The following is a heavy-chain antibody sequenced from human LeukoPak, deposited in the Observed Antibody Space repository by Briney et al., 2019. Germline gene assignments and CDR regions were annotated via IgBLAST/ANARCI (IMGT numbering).Heavy chain of an antibody. V-gene: IGHV3-74*01. CDR1: GFNSSNYW. CDR2: IDSDGSST. Sequence: GGSLRLSCAASGFNSSNYWMHWVRQGPGKGLVWVSRIDSDGSSTDYADSVKGRFTISRDSAKNTLYLQMNSLRAEDTAVYYCARGGGSYGWFDPWGQGTLVTVSS. CDR3: ARGGGSYGWFDP. D-gene: IGHD3-16*01. J-gene: IGHJ5*02.